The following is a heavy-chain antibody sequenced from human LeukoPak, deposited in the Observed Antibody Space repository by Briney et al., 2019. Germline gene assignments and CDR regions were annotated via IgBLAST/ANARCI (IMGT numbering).Heavy chain of an antibody. CDR1: GYTFTGYY. J-gene: IGHJ4*02. CDR3: AREMYCSGGSCYPIDY. D-gene: IGHD2-15*01. V-gene: IGHV1-18*04. CDR2: ISAYNGNT. Sequence: ASVKVSCKASGYTFTGYYMHWVRQAPGQGLEWMGWISAYNGNTNYAQKLQGRVTMTTDTSTSTAYMELRSLRSDDTAVYYCAREMYCSGGSCYPIDYWGQGTLVTVSS.